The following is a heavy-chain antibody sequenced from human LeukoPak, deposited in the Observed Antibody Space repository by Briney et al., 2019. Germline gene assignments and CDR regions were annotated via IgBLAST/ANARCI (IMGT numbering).Heavy chain of an antibody. D-gene: IGHD3-10*01. Sequence: SETLSLTCTVSGYSISSGYYWGWIRQPPGKGLEWIGSIYHSGSTYYNPSLKSRVTISVDTSKNQFSLKLSSVTAADTAVYYCARVVLWFGELSTAGYYYHMDVWGKGTTVTVSS. CDR3: ARVVLWFGELSTAGYYYHMDV. CDR1: GYSISSGYY. J-gene: IGHJ6*03. CDR2: IYHSGST. V-gene: IGHV4-38-2*02.